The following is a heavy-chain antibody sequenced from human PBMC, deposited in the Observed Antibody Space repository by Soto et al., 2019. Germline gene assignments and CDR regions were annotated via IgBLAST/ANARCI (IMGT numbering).Heavy chain of an antibody. CDR3: AKERTYSVASGFDY. CDR1: GFTFTTYG. CDR2: ISYDGSHA. V-gene: IGHV3-30*18. D-gene: IGHD1-26*01. Sequence: QVQLVDSGGGVVQPGRSLRLSCAASGFTFTTYGMHWVRRAPVKGLDWVAVISYDGSHAYYADSVKGRFTISRDNSKNTLYLQINSLRAEDTAVYYCAKERTYSVASGFDYWGRGTLVTVSS. J-gene: IGHJ4*02.